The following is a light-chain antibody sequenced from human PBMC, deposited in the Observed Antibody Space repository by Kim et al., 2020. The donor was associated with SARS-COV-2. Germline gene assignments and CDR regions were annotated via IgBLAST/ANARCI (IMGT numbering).Light chain of an antibody. CDR2: KTS. CDR3: QQYNSLRT. Sequence: SASVGDRVTITCRASQSIKNWLAWYQQKPGQVPKLLIYKTSTLQPGVASRFSGSGSGTEFTLTISSLQPDDSATYYCQQYNSLRTFGQGTKVDIK. CDR1: QSIKNW. V-gene: IGKV1-5*03. J-gene: IGKJ1*01.